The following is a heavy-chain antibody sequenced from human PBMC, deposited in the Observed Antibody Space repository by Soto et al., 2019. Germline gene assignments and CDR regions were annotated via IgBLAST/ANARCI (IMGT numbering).Heavy chain of an antibody. CDR1: GGTFSSYA. CDR3: ARHPVSGSYAYYYGMDG. D-gene: IGHD1-26*01. J-gene: IGHJ6*02. Sequence: QVQLVQSGAEVKKPGSSVKVSCKASGGTFSSYAISWVRQAPGQGLEWMGGIIPIFGTANYAQKFQGRVTITADDSTSTAYMELSSLRSEDTAVYYCARHPVSGSYAYYYGMDGWGQGTTVTVSS. V-gene: IGHV1-69*12. CDR2: IIPIFGTA.